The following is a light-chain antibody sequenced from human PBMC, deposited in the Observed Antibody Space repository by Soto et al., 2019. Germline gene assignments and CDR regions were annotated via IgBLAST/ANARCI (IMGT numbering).Light chain of an antibody. J-gene: IGKJ5*01. Sequence: DIQMTQSPSTLPASVGDRVTITCRANQSISTWLAWYQQKPGKAPNLLISTASNLQSGVPSRFSGSGSGTHFTLTITGLQPADFATYYCQQNFSIPLPLGQGTRLES. CDR2: TAS. CDR1: QSISTW. V-gene: IGKV1-5*01. CDR3: QQNFSIPLP.